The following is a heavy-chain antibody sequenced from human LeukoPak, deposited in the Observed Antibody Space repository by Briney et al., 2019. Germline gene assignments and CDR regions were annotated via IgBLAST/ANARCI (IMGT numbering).Heavy chain of an antibody. Sequence: GGSLRLSCAASGFTVTNYAMTWVRQAPGKGLEWVAGISGNSGKTYYADPVKGRFTISRDNSKNTLSLQMDSLRAEDPAVYYCAKTFGRNWGAPHGFASWGQGTLVTVSS. D-gene: IGHD7-27*01. CDR2: ISGNSGKT. V-gene: IGHV3-23*01. CDR3: AKTFGRNWGAPHGFAS. J-gene: IGHJ1*01. CDR1: GFTVTNYA.